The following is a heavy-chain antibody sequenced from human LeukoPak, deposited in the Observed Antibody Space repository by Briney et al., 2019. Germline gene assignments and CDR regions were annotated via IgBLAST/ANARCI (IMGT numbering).Heavy chain of an antibody. CDR2: IYPDDSDT. CDR1: GYRFTNYW. V-gene: IGHV5-51*01. D-gene: IGHD3-22*01. Sequence: GESLKISCKGSGYRFTNYWIGWVRQMPVKGLEWMGIIYPDDSDTRYSPSFQGQVTISADKSISTAYLQWSSLKASDTAMYYCARKDYYDSGGYYSPFDYWGQGTLVTASP. J-gene: IGHJ4*02. CDR3: ARKDYYDSGGYYSPFDY.